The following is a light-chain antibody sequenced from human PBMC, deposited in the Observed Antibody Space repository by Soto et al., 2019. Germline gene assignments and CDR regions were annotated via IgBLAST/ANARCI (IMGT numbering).Light chain of an antibody. CDR1: QSVSSSY. Sequence: ELVLTQSPCTLSLSPGERATLSCRASQSVSSSYLAWSQQKPGQAPRLLIYGASSRATGIPDRFSGSGSGTDFTLTISRLEPEDFAVYYCQQYGSSPWTFGQGTKVESK. V-gene: IGKV3-20*01. J-gene: IGKJ1*01. CDR3: QQYGSSPWT. CDR2: GAS.